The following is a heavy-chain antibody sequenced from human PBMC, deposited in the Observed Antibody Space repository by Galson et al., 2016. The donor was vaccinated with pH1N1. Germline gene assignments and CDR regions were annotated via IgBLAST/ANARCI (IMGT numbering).Heavy chain of an antibody. CDR2: IYWDDDK. Sequence: PALVKPTQTLTLTCTFSGFSISSSGMGVGWIRQPPGKALERLAVIYWDDDKRYSPSLKSRLTITKDTSKNHVLLTMTNMDPMDTATYYCAHREVMITNAFDFWGQGTMVTVSS. CDR1: GFSISSSGMG. V-gene: IGHV2-5*02. D-gene: IGHD3-16*01. CDR3: AHREVMITNAFDF. J-gene: IGHJ3*01.